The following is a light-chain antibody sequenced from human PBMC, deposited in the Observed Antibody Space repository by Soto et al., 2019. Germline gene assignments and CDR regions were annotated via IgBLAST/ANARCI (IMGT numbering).Light chain of an antibody. V-gene: IGKV3-11*01. CDR3: QQRSAWPLT. Sequence: EVVLTQSPDTLSLPPGERATLSCRASQSISSYLAWYQQKPGQAPRLLIYDASSRATGIPARFSGSGSGTDFTLTISSLEPEDFAVYYCQQRSAWPLTFGGGTRVEI. CDR1: QSISSY. J-gene: IGKJ4*01. CDR2: DAS.